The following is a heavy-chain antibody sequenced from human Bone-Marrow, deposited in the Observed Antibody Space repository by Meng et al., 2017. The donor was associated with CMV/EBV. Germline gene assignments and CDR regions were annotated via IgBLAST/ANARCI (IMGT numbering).Heavy chain of an antibody. CDR1: GFTFSSYG. CDR3: AKDRSRGGYDSHAFDI. D-gene: IGHD5-12*01. Sequence: GGSLRLSCAAPGFTFSSYGMHWVRQAPGKGLEWVAFIRYDGSNKYYADSVKGRFTISRDNYKNTLYLQMNSLRAEDTAVYYCAKDRSRGGYDSHAFDIWGQGTMVTVSS. CDR2: IRYDGSNK. J-gene: IGHJ3*02. V-gene: IGHV3-30*02.